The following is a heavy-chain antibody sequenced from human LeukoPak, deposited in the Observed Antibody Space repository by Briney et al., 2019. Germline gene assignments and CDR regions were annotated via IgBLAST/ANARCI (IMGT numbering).Heavy chain of an antibody. CDR2: ISYEGSNK. Sequence: GGSLRLSCSASGLTFSSYAMHWVRQAPGKGLEWVTFISYEGSNKNYIDSVKGRFTISRDNSKNTLFLQMNSLRVEDTAVYYCAKGFRMTTVRGFMNLDYWGQGALVTVSS. CDR3: AKGFRMTTVRGFMNLDY. CDR1: GLTFSSYA. J-gene: IGHJ4*02. V-gene: IGHV3-30*18. D-gene: IGHD3-10*01.